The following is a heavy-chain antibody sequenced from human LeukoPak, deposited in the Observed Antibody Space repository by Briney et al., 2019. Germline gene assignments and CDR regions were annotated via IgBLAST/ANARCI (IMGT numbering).Heavy chain of an antibody. CDR3: ARTRERSSFYFDY. J-gene: IGHJ4*02. V-gene: IGHV4-34*01. CDR1: GGSFSGYY. Sequence: PSETLSLTCAVYGGSFSGYYWSWIRQPPGKGLEWIGEINHSGSTNYNPSLKSRVTISVDTSKNQFSLKLSSVTAADTAVYYCARTRERSSFYFDYWGQGTLVTVSS. D-gene: IGHD1-1*01. CDR2: INHSGST.